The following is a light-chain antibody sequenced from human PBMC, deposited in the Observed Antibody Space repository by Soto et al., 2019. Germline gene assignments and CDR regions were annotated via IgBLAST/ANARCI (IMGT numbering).Light chain of an antibody. CDR1: QSVSSN. CDR3: QQYNNWTRT. V-gene: IGKV3-15*01. CDR2: GAS. Sequence: EIVMTQSPATLSVSPGERATLSCRASQSVSSNLAWYQQKPGQAHRLLIYGASTRATGIPARFSGSGSGTEFTLTISSLQSEDFAVYYCQQYNNWTRTFGQGTKVDIX. J-gene: IGKJ1*01.